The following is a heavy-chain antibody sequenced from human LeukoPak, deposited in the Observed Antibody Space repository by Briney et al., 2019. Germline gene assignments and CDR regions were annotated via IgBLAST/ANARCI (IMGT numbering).Heavy chain of an antibody. J-gene: IGHJ6*02. D-gene: IGHD5-12*01. CDR1: GYTFTGYY. CDR3: ARTLYGGYVDYYYGMDV. Sequence: ASVKVSCKASGYTFTGYYMHWVRQAAGQGLEWMGWINPNSGGTNYAQKFQGRVTMTRDTSISTAYMELSRLRSDDTAVYYCARTLYGGYVDYYYGMDVWGQGTTVTVSS. V-gene: IGHV1-2*02. CDR2: INPNSGGT.